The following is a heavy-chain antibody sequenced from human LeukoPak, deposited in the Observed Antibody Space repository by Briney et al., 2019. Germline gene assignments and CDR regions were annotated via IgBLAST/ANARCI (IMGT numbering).Heavy chain of an antibody. CDR3: AKDGGYYDSSGYLFDY. V-gene: IGHV3-30*02. CDR2: IRYDGSNK. Sequence: GGSLRLSCAASGFTFSSYGMHWVRQAPGKGLEWVAFIRYDGSNKYYADSVKGRFTISRDNSKNTLYLQMNSLRAEDTAVYYCAKDGGYYDSSGYLFDYWGQGTLVTVSS. D-gene: IGHD3-22*01. J-gene: IGHJ4*02. CDR1: GFTFSSYG.